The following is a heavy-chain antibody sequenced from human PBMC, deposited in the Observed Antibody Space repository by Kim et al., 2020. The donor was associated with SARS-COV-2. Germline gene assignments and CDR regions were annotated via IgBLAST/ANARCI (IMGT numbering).Heavy chain of an antibody. J-gene: IGHJ4*02. D-gene: IGHD1-20*01. CDR2: INTYNRNT. CDR3: ARDGYNWGFGDY. CDR1: GYTFTTYA. V-gene: IGHV1-18*01. Sequence: ASVKVSCKASGYTFTTYAVMWVRQAPGQGLEWMGRINTYNRNTNSAQKFQGRVTMTIDTSTNTAFLELRSLRPDDTAIYFCARDGYNWGFGDYWAQGTLVTVSS.